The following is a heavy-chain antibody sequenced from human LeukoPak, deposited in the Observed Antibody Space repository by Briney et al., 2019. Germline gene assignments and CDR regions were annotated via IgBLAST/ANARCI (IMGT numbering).Heavy chain of an antibody. D-gene: IGHD1-26*01. V-gene: IGHV4-59*01. J-gene: IGHJ6*02. CDR1: GGSISSYY. CDR3: ARDQLLRHYYYGMDV. CDR2: IYYSGST. Sequence: PSETLSLTCTVSGGSISSYYWSWIRQPPGKGLEWIGYIYYSGSTNYDSSLKSRVTISVDTSKNQFSLKLSSVTAADTAVYYCARDQLLRHYYYGMDVWGQGTTVTVSS.